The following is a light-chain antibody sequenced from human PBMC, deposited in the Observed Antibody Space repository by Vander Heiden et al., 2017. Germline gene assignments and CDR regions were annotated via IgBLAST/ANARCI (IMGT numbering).Light chain of an antibody. Sequence: DIWMTQSPSSLPAPVGDRVTITCRPSQRISTYLNWYQQKPGKPPNLLIYGASNLQSGVPSRFSGSGSGTDFTLTISSLQPEDFAVYHCQQIYTTPFTFGQGTRLEIK. CDR1: QRISTY. CDR3: QQIYTTPFT. CDR2: GAS. J-gene: IGKJ2*01. V-gene: IGKV1-39*01.